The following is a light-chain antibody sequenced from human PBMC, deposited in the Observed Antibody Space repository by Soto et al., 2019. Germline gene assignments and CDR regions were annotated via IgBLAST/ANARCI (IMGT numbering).Light chain of an antibody. J-gene: IGKJ4*01. CDR3: QPYNNWPLT. CDR1: QGIGDT. CDR2: DTS. V-gene: IGKV3-15*01. Sequence: EVVIRHSPATLSFSPGEGATLSCRASQGIGDTLAWYQHKPGQTPRLLIYDTSTRATGVPTRFSGSRSGAEFTLTINSLQSEDFAVYYCQPYNNWPLTFGGGTKVDIK.